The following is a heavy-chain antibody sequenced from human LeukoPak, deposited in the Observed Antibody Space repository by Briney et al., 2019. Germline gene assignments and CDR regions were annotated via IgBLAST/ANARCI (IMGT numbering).Heavy chain of an antibody. Sequence: GESLKISCKGSGYSFATYWIGWVRLMPGKGLEWMGVIYPGDSDTRYSPSFQGQFSFSADKSINTAYLWWSSLRASDTALYYCVRVGTKTPIDHWGQGTLVAVSP. D-gene: IGHD1-7*01. V-gene: IGHV5-51*01. CDR3: VRVGTKTPIDH. CDR2: IYPGDSDT. J-gene: IGHJ5*02. CDR1: GYSFATYW.